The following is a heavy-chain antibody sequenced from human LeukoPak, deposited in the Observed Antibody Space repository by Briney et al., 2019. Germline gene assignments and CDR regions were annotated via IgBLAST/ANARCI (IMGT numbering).Heavy chain of an antibody. Sequence: GGSLRLSCAASGVTFSTYSMNWIRQAPGKGLEGVSYISSSSSYRYYADSLKARFTISRDNAKNPPHLQMNSLRPEDTAVYYCATVPAAADYWGQGTPVTAPS. J-gene: IGHJ4*02. CDR1: GVTFSTYS. CDR3: ATVPAAADY. CDR2: ISSSSSYR. D-gene: IGHD2-2*01. V-gene: IGHV3-21*01.